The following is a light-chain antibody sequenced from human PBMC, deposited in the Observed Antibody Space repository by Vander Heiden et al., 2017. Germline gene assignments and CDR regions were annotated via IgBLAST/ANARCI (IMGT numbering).Light chain of an antibody. V-gene: IGLV2-14*03. CDR3: SSYTRASTLYV. J-gene: IGLJ1*01. CDR2: DVN. CDR1: SSDVGCYNF. Sequence: QSALTQPASVSGSPGQSITISCTGTSSDVGCYNFVSWYRQHPGKAPQLIIYDVNNRPSGVSTHFSGTKSGNTASLTISGLQAEDEADYYCSSYTRASTLYVFGTGTKVTVL.